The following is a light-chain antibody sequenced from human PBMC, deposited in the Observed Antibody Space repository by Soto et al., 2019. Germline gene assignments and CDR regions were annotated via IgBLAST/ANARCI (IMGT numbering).Light chain of an antibody. CDR3: QQYANSPLT. Sequence: DIVLTQSPGTLSLSPGERATLSCRASQSVNSNYLAWYQQKAGQAPRLLFYGASSRATGIPDRFSGSGSGTDFTLAINRLEPEDFEVYYCQQYANSPLTFGGGTKVDIX. CDR1: QSVNSNY. CDR2: GAS. V-gene: IGKV3-20*01. J-gene: IGKJ4*01.